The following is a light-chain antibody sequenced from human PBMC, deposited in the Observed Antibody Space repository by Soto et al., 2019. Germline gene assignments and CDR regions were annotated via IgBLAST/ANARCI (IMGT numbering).Light chain of an antibody. Sequence: EIVLTQSPGTLSLSPGERATLSCRASQSVSSSYLAWYQQKPGQAPRLLIYGASSRATGIPDRFSGSVSGTDFTITISRLEPEDFAVYYCQQYGSSPLFTFGPGTKVDIK. CDR3: QQYGSSPLFT. V-gene: IGKV3-20*01. J-gene: IGKJ3*01. CDR1: QSVSSSY. CDR2: GAS.